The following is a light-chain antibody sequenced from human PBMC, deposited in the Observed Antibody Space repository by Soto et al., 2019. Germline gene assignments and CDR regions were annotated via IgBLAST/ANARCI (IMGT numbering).Light chain of an antibody. CDR2: GAS. CDR1: QSVSSN. Sequence: EIVMTQTPATLSVSPGERATLSCRASQSVSSNLAWYQHKPGQAASLLLHGASTRATGIPARFSGSGSGTEFTLTISSLQSEDFAVYYCQQYNKWPLNFGGGTKVEIK. CDR3: QQYNKWPLN. V-gene: IGKV3-15*01. J-gene: IGKJ4*01.